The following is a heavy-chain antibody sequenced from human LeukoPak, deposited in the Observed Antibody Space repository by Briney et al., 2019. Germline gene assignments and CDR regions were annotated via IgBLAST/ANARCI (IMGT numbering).Heavy chain of an antibody. J-gene: IGHJ4*02. V-gene: IGHV3-33*01. CDR3: ARDYDYYFDS. Sequence: GSLRLSXAASGFSFSGYGMHWVRQAPGKGLEWVAVIWYDGSKKYYADSVKGRFTISRDSSKNTVYLQMNSLRAEDTAVYYCARDYDYYFDSWGQGILVTVSS. CDR1: GFSFSGYG. D-gene: IGHD3-16*01. CDR2: IWYDGSKK.